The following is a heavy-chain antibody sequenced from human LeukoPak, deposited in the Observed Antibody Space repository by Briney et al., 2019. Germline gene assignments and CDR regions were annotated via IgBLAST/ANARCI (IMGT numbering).Heavy chain of an antibody. J-gene: IGHJ4*02. Sequence: PSETLSLTCTVSGGSISSSSYFCGWIRQPPGRGLEWIATISDSGSTYYNPSLTSRVTISVDTSKNQFSLRLSSVTAADTAVYYCARRRYYFDSSGYEYYFHYWGQGTLVTVSS. CDR3: ARRRYYFDSSGYEYYFHY. CDR2: ISDSGST. D-gene: IGHD3-22*01. CDR1: GGSISSSSYF. V-gene: IGHV4-39*01.